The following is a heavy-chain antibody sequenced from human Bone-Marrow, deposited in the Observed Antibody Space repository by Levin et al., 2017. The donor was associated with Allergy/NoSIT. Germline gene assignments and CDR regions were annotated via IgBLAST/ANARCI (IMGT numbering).Heavy chain of an antibody. CDR1: GFTFSGHA. CDR2: ISYDGSNK. D-gene: IGHD2-21*01. J-gene: IGHJ4*02. CDR3: AREGLWSTGDTPPFDN. Sequence: PGGSLRLSCAASGFTFSGHAMNWVRLAPGKGLEWVAVISYDGSNKYYADSVKGRFTISRDKSKNTLYLLMNSLKSEDTAVYYCAREGLWSTGDTPPFDNWGQGTLVTVSS. V-gene: IGHV3-30-3*01.